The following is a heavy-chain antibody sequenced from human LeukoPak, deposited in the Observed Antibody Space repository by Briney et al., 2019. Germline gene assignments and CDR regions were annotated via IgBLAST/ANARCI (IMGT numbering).Heavy chain of an antibody. Sequence: AGGSLRLSCAASGFTFSSYAMSWVRQAPGKGLEWVSLIRDSGGSTYYADSVKGRFTISRDNSKNTLYLQMNSLRAEDTAVYYCAKGACGSGSCSFDYWGQGTLVTVSS. D-gene: IGHD3-10*01. V-gene: IGHV3-23*01. J-gene: IGHJ4*02. CDR3: AKGACGSGSCSFDY. CDR2: IRDSGGST. CDR1: GFTFSSYA.